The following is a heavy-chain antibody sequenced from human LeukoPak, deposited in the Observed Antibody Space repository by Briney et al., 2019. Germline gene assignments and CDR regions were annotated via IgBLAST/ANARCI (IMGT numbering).Heavy chain of an antibody. V-gene: IGHV1-2*02. CDR1: GYTFTGYY. D-gene: IGHD2-2*01. Sequence: ASVKVSCKASGYTFTGYYMHWVRQAPGQGLEWMGWINPNSGGTNYALKFQGRVTMTRDTSISTAYMELSRLRSDDTAVYYCARSYCSSTSCYPYDYWGQGTLVTVSS. J-gene: IGHJ4*02. CDR2: INPNSGGT. CDR3: ARSYCSSTSCYPYDY.